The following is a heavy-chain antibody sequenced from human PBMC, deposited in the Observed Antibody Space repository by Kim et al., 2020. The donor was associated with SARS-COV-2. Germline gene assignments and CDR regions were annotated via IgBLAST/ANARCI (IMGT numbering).Heavy chain of an antibody. Sequence: GGSLRLSCAASGFTFSSYGMHWVRQAPGKGLEWVAVISYDGSNKYYADSVKGRFTISRDNSKNTLYLQMNSLRAEDTAVYYCAKVRGDWDDSSGHGYYYYYGMDVWGQGTTVTVSS. V-gene: IGHV3-30*18. CDR1: GFTFSSYG. J-gene: IGHJ6*02. CDR2: ISYDGSNK. D-gene: IGHD3-22*01. CDR3: AKVRGDWDDSSGHGYYYYYGMDV.